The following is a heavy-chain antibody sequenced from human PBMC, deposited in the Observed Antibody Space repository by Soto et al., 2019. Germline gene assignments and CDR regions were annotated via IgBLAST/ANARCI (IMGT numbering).Heavy chain of an antibody. CDR3: AICQGQLRDYYYCMDV. J-gene: IGHJ6*02. CDR1: GYTFTSYA. V-gene: IGHV1-3*01. Sequence: ASVKVSCKASGYTFTSYAMHWVRQAPGQRLEWMGWINAGNGNTKYSQKFQGRVTITRDTSASTAYMELSSLRSEDTAVYYCAICQGQLRDYYYCMDVWGQGTTVTVSS. D-gene: IGHD2-2*01. CDR2: INAGNGNT.